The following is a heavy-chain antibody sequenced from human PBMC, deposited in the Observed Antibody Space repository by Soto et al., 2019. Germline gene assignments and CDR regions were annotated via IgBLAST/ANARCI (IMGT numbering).Heavy chain of an antibody. CDR3: AGFRGSYGMDV. CDR2: IIPILGIA. D-gene: IGHD3-10*01. J-gene: IGHJ6*02. V-gene: IGHV1-69*02. Sequence: QVQLVQSGAEVKKPGSSVKVSCKASGGTFSSYTISWVRQAPGQGLEWMGRIIPILGIANYAQKFQGRVTITADTSTSTDYMELSSLRSADTAVYYCAGFRGSYGMDVWGQGTTVTVSS. CDR1: GGTFSSYT.